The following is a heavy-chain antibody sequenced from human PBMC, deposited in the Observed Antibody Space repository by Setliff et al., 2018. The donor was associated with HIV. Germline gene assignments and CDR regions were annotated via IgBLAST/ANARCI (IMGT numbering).Heavy chain of an antibody. CDR1: GSTFGIYS. CDR3: ARSPYGGNPYLFDF. Sequence: GGSLRLSCEASGSTFGIYSMHWVRQAPGRGLEWMAVFSADEDIEYYADSVRERFTIFRDSSKNTLYLQMSSLRADDTAVYYCARSPYGGNPYLFDFWGQGTLVTVSS. J-gene: IGHJ4*02. V-gene: IGHV3-30*15. CDR2: FSADEDIE. D-gene: IGHD4-17*01.